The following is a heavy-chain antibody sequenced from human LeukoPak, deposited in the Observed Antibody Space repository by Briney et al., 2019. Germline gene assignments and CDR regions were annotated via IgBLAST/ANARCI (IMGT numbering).Heavy chain of an antibody. V-gene: IGHV1-8*01. Sequence: GASVKVSCEASGNTFTSYDINWVRQATGQGLEWMGWMNPNSGNTGFAQKFQGRVTMTRNTSISTAYMELSSLRFEDTAVYYCATGLGLVPANDYWGQGTLVTVSS. CDR1: GNTFTSYD. CDR2: MNPNSGNT. D-gene: IGHD2-2*01. J-gene: IGHJ4*02. CDR3: ATGLGLVPANDY.